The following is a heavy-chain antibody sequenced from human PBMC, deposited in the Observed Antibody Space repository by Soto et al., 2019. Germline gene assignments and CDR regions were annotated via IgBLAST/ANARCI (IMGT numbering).Heavy chain of an antibody. CDR2: ISGSGGST. CDR1: GFTFSSYV. CDR3: AKDASPGSGGSWWNWFDP. V-gene: IGHV3-23*01. J-gene: IGHJ5*02. Sequence: EVQLLESGEGLVQPGGSLRLSCAASGFTFSSYVMTWVRQAPGKGLAWVSGISGSGGSTYYADSVKGRFTISRDNSKNTLYLQMNSLRAEDTAVYYCAKDASPGSGGSWWNWFDPWGQGTLVTVSS. D-gene: IGHD2-15*01.